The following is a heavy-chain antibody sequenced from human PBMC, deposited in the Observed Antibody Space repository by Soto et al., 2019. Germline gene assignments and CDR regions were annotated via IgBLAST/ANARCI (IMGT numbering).Heavy chain of an antibody. D-gene: IGHD6-19*01. V-gene: IGHV3-66*01. CDR3: ARGWVAVADAFDI. Sequence: DVQLVESGGGLVQPGGSLRLSCAASGFTVSSNYMSWVRQAPGKGLEWVSVIYSGGSTYYADSVKGRFTISRDNSKNTLYLQMNSLRAEDTAVYYCARGWVAVADAFDIWGQGTMVTVSS. J-gene: IGHJ3*02. CDR2: IYSGGST. CDR1: GFTVSSNY.